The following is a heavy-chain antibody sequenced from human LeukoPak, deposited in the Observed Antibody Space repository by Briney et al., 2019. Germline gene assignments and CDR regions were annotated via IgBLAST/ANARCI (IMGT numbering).Heavy chain of an antibody. CDR3: ARRGPFDYDTSGFFDY. CDR2: ISVYNGKT. D-gene: IGHD3-22*01. V-gene: IGHV1-18*01. CDR1: GYTFSSFG. Sequence: ASVKVSFTASGYTFSSFGISWVRQAPGQGLEWMGWISVYNGKTNYAQKIQGRVTMTTDTSTSTAYMELRSLRSDDTAVYYCARRGPFDYDTSGFFDYWGQGTLVTVSS. J-gene: IGHJ4*02.